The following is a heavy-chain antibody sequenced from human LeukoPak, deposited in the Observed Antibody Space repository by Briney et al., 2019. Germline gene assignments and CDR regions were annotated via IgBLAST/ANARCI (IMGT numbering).Heavy chain of an antibody. D-gene: IGHD3-3*01. V-gene: IGHV1-8*03. J-gene: IGHJ4*02. CDR3: ARRFCGRTNCSPSSFDS. CDR2: LNPNTGNT. CDR1: GNTFTSHD. Sequence: VASVKVSCKASGNTFTSHDINWVRQATGQGLEWMGWLNPNTGNTGSAQRFQGRVTFTRDPSKSTAYMEVHNLTSEDTAFYYCARRFCGRTNCSPSSFDSWGQGTLVTVSS.